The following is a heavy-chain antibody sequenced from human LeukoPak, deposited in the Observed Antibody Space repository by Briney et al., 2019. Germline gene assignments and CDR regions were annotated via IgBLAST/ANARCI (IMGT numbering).Heavy chain of an antibody. V-gene: IGHV1-8*01. Sequence: ASVKVSCKASGYTFTSYDINWVRQATGQRLEWMGWMNPNSGNTGYAQKFQGRVTMTRNTSISTAYMELSSLRSEDTAVYYCARGTGYSYGYHYYYYYYMDVWGKGTTVTVSS. J-gene: IGHJ6*03. D-gene: IGHD5-18*01. CDR3: ARGTGYSYGYHYYYYYYMDV. CDR1: GYTFTSYD. CDR2: MNPNSGNT.